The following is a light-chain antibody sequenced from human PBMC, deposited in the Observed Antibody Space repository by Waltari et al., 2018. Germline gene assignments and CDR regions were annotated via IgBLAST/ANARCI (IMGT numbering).Light chain of an antibody. J-gene: IGLJ2*01. Sequence: QLVLTQSPSASASLGASVKLTCTLSSGYSNYAIAWQQQQSEKGPRFLMKVNADGSEKKGDGIPDRFSGSSSGAERCLTISSLQSEDEADYYCQTWGAGIVVFGGGTTLTVL. CDR3: QTWGAGIVV. CDR2: VNADGSE. CDR1: SGYSNYA. V-gene: IGLV4-69*01.